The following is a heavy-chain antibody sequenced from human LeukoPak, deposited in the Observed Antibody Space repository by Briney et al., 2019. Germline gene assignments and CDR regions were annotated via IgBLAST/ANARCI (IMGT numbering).Heavy chain of an antibody. D-gene: IGHD2-15*01. Sequence: ASVKVSCKVSGYTLTELSMHWVRQAPGKGLEWMGGFDPEDGETIYAQKFQGRVTMTRNTSISTAYMELSSLRSEDTAVYYCATRAVGYCSGGSCPDDAFDIWGQGTMVTVSS. CDR3: ATRAVGYCSGGSCPDDAFDI. CDR1: GYTLTELS. J-gene: IGHJ3*02. CDR2: FDPEDGET. V-gene: IGHV1-24*01.